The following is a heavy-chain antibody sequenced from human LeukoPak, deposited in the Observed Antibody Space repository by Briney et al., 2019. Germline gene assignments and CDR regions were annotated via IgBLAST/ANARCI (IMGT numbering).Heavy chain of an antibody. CDR1: GGTFISYA. Sequence: SVKVSCKASGGTFISYAISWVRQAPGQGLEWMGRIIPIFGTANYAQKFQGRVTITTDESTSTAYMELSSLRSEDTAVYYCARGAITYYYDSSGYYPPDYWGQGTLVTVSS. CDR2: IIPIFGTA. V-gene: IGHV1-69*05. J-gene: IGHJ4*02. CDR3: ARGAITYYYDSSGYYPPDY. D-gene: IGHD3-22*01.